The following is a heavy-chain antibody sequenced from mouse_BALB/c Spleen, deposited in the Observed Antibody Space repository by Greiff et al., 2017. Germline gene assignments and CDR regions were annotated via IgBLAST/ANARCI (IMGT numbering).Heavy chain of an antibody. Sequence: VQLKQSGAELVRSGASVKLSCTASGFNIKDTYMHWVKQRPEQGLEWIGRIDPANGNTKYDPKFQGKATITADTSSNTAYLQLSSLTSEDTAVYYCARYGNYEGITYAMDYWGQGTSVTVSS. CDR3: ARYGNYEGITYAMDY. CDR2: IDPANGNT. V-gene: IGHV14-3*02. CDR1: GFNIKDTY. D-gene: IGHD2-10*02. J-gene: IGHJ4*01.